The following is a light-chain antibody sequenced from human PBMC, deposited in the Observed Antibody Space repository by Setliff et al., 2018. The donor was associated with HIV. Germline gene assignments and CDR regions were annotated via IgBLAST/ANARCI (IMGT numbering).Light chain of an antibody. Sequence: QSALTQPASVSGSPGKSITIYCTGTTSDVGNYNFVSWYQHHPGKAPKLMIFDVNKRPSGVPDRFSGSKSGNTASLPFSGLQAEDEADYYCCSYAGSHTFVFGTGTKVTVL. J-gene: IGLJ1*01. CDR3: CSYAGSHTFV. V-gene: IGLV2-11*01. CDR2: DVN. CDR1: TSDVGNYNF.